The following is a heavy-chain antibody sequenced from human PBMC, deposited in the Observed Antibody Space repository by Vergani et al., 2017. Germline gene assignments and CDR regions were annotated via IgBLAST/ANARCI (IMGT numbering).Heavy chain of an antibody. CDR1: GGSISSSSYY. D-gene: IGHD6-19*01. Sequence: QLQLQESGPGLVKPSETLSLTCTVSGGSISSSSYYWGWIRQPPGKGLEWIGSIYYSGSTYYNPSLKSRVTISVDTSKNQFYLKLSSVTAADTAVYYCARKIAVAGTGHWFDPWGQGTLVTVSS. J-gene: IGHJ5*02. CDR3: ARKIAVAGTGHWFDP. V-gene: IGHV4-39*07. CDR2: IYYSGST.